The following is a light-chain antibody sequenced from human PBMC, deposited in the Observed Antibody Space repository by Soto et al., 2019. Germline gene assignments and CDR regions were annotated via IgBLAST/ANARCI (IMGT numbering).Light chain of an antibody. CDR2: GST. CDR3: QSYDSRLSGYV. V-gene: IGLV1-40*01. Sequence: QSVLTQPPSLSGAPAQRVTISCTGSGSNIGAPYDVHWYQHLPGTAPKLLIYGSTNRPSGVPGRFSGSKSGTSASLAITGLQAEDEADYYCQSYDSRLSGYVFGAGTKVTVL. CDR1: GSNIGAPYD. J-gene: IGLJ1*01.